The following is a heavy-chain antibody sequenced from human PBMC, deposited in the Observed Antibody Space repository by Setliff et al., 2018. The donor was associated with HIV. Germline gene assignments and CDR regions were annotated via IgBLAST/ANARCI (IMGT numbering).Heavy chain of an antibody. CDR3: ARDPKHSSSGDLEY. CDR2: INHSGST. D-gene: IGHD3-22*01. J-gene: IGHJ4*02. CDR1: GESFSGYY. Sequence: PSETLSLTCAVSGESFSGYYWSWIRQPPGEGLEWIGEINHSGSTNYNPSLKSRVTISVDTSKNQFSLKLTSVTAADTAVYYCARDPKHSSSGDLEYWGQGTLVTVSS. V-gene: IGHV4-34*01.